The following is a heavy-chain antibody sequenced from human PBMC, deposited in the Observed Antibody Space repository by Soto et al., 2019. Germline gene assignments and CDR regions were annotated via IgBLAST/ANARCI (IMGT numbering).Heavy chain of an antibody. J-gene: IGHJ4*02. D-gene: IGHD6-25*01. CDR3: ARRKERSGPHYFDS. V-gene: IGHV1-8*01. CDR2: MNPNSGNT. Sequence: AASVKVSCKASGYTFTSYDINWVRQATGQGLEWMGWMNPNSGNTGHAQKFQGRVTMTRNTSISTAYMELSSLRSGDTAVYFCARRKERSGPHYFDSWGQGTLVTVSS. CDR1: GYTFTSYD.